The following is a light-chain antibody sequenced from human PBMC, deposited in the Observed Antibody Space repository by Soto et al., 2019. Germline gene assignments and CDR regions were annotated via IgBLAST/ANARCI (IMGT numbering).Light chain of an antibody. CDR1: SSDVGGYNS. V-gene: IGLV2-14*01. CDR3: SSYTTGGSYV. Sequence: QSALTQPASVSGSPGLSIAISCTGTSSDVGGYNSVSWYQQHPGKAPKLMIYDVSNRPSGVSNLFSGSKSGNTASLTISGLQAEDEGDYYCSSYTTGGSYVFGTGTKLTVL. CDR2: DVS. J-gene: IGLJ1*01.